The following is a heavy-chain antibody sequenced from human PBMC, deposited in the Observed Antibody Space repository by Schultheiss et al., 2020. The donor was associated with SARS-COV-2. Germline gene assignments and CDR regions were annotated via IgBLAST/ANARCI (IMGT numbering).Heavy chain of an antibody. Sequence: SETLSLTCTVSGGSISSYYWSWIRQPPGKGLEWIGYIYYSGSTNYNPSLKSRVTISVDTSKNQFSLKLSSVTAADTAVYYCARGSIFGVVLSYYYYMDVWGKGTTVTVSS. CDR3: ARGSIFGVVLSYYYYMDV. CDR1: GGSISSYY. CDR2: IYYSGST. J-gene: IGHJ6*03. D-gene: IGHD3-3*01. V-gene: IGHV4-59*01.